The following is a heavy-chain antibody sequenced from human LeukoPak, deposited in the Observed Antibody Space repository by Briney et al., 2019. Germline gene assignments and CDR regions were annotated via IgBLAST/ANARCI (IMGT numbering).Heavy chain of an antibody. D-gene: IGHD3-22*01. CDR2: IYHSGST. Sequence: PSETLSLTCTVSGYSISSGYYWGWIRQPPGKGLEWIGSIYHSGSTYYNPSLKSRVTISVDTSKNQFSLKLSSVTAADTAVYYCARDKDYYDSPWGYWGQGTLVTVSS. V-gene: IGHV4-38-2*02. CDR3: ARDKDYYDSPWGY. CDR1: GYSISSGYY. J-gene: IGHJ4*02.